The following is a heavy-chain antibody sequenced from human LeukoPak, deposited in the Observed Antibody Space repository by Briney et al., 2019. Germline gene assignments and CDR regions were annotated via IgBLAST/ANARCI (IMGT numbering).Heavy chain of an antibody. V-gene: IGHV4-39*01. CDR2: IYYSGST. CDR3: ARMVGATYKDY. J-gene: IGHJ4*02. D-gene: IGHD1-26*01. CDR1: GGSISSSSYY. Sequence: SETLSLTCTVSGGSISSSSYYWGWIRQPPGKVLEWIGSIYYSGSTYYNPSLKSRVTISVDTSKNQFSLKLSSVTAADTAVYYCARMVGATYKDYWGQGTLVTVSS.